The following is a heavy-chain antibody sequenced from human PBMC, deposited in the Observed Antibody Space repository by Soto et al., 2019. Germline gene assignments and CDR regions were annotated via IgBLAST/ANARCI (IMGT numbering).Heavy chain of an antibody. Sequence: EVQLVESGGGLVQPGGSLRLSCAASGFTVSSNYMSWVRQAPGKGLEWVSVIYSGGSTYYADSVKGRFTISRDNSKNTLYLQMNSLRAEDTAVYYCARVRTTRRNYYYYYYMYVWGKGTPVTVSS. CDR3: ARVRTTRRNYYYYYYMYV. J-gene: IGHJ6*03. D-gene: IGHD3-10*01. V-gene: IGHV3-66*01. CDR1: GFTVSSNY. CDR2: IYSGGST.